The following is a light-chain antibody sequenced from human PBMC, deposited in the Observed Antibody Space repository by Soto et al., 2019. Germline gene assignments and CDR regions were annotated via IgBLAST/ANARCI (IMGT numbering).Light chain of an antibody. J-gene: IGKJ1*01. CDR2: KAS. Sequence: DVQMTQSPSTLSASVVDIVTISFLASQNVFSRLAWYQQKPGKAPTLLIYKASTIKSGVPSRFSGSGSRTEFTLTISSLQPDDFATYYCQHYNSYSEACGQGTKGEIK. CDR3: QHYNSYSEA. CDR1: QNVFSR. V-gene: IGKV1-5*03.